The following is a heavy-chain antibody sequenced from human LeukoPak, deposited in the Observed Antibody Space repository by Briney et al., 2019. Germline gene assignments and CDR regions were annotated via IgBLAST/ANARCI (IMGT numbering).Heavy chain of an antibody. Sequence: ASVKVSCKASGYTFTSYDNNCVRLATGQGLEWMGWMNPNSGNTGYAQKFQGRVTITRNTSISTAYMELSSLRSEDTAVYYCARGGVVDIVAFDYWGQGTLVTVSS. CDR3: ARGGVVDIVAFDY. CDR1: GYTFTSYD. V-gene: IGHV1-8*03. CDR2: MNPNSGNT. D-gene: IGHD5-12*01. J-gene: IGHJ4*02.